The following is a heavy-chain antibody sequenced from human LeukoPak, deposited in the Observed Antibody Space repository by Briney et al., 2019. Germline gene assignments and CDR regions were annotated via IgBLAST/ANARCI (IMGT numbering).Heavy chain of an antibody. V-gene: IGHV3-33*08. CDR3: AALSEEFDY. J-gene: IGHJ4*02. CDR2: IWYDGSNK. Sequence: GGSLRLSCSASGFTFSTYWMSWVRQAPGKGLEWVAVIWYDGSNKYYADSVKGRFTISRDNSKNTLYLQMNSLRAEDTAVYYCAALSEEFDYWGQGTLVTVSS. CDR1: GFTFSTYW.